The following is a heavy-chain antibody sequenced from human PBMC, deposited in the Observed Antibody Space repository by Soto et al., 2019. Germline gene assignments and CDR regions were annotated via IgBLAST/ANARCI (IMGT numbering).Heavy chain of an antibody. CDR1: GFTFSNFA. Sequence: GVSLRLSCAASGFTFSNFAMTWVRQAPGEGLEWVSSISGTDDYTYYADSVKGRFTISRDNARNTLFLHMNSLRAEDTAVYYCAKDCGYYGSGSYYKYYFDYWGQGTLVTVSS. D-gene: IGHD3-10*01. CDR3: AKDCGYYGSGSYYKYYFDY. V-gene: IGHV3-23*01. CDR2: ISGTDDYT. J-gene: IGHJ4*02.